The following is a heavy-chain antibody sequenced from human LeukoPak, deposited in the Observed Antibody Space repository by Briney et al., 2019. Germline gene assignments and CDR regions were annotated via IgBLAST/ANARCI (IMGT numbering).Heavy chain of an antibody. V-gene: IGHV3-48*04. Sequence: GGSLKLSCAASGFTFSSYSMNWVRQAPGKGLEWVSYISSSSTIYYADSVKGRFTISRDNAKNSLYLQMNSLRAEDTAVYYCARTGIRYYDNSGSSGYWGQGTLVTVSS. D-gene: IGHD3-22*01. J-gene: IGHJ4*02. CDR1: GFTFSSYS. CDR2: ISSSSTI. CDR3: ARTGIRYYDNSGSSGY.